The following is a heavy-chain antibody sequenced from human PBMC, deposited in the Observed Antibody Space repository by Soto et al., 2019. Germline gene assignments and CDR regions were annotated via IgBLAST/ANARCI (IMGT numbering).Heavy chain of an antibody. CDR1: GFTFSNYA. J-gene: IGHJ4*02. CDR2: VGGSGDST. CDR3: AKRPLGYCNGGSCYPTHYFDY. Sequence: EVQLLDSGGGLVQPGGSLRLSCAASGFTFSNYAMSWVRQAPGKGLEWVSGVGGSGDSTYYADSVKGRFTISRDNSKDALYLQMTSLRAEDTAVYYCAKRPLGYCNGGSCYPTHYFDYRGQGTLVTVSS. D-gene: IGHD2-15*01. V-gene: IGHV3-23*01.